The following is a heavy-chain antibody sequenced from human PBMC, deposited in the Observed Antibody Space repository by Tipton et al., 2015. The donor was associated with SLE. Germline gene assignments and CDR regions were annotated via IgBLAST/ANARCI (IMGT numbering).Heavy chain of an antibody. D-gene: IGHD7-27*01. CDR3: ARDLLTGSDY. CDR1: GGSISSGGYS. V-gene: IGHV4-30-2*01. Sequence: TLSLTCAVSGGSISSGGYSWGWIRQPPGKGLEWIGYIYHSGSTYYNPSLKSRVTISVDRSKNQFSLQLNSVTPEDTAVYYCARDLLTGSDYWGQGTLVTVSS. CDR2: IYHSGST. J-gene: IGHJ4*02.